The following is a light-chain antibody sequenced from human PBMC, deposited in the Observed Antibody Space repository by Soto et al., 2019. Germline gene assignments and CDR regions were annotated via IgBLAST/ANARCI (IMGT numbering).Light chain of an antibody. Sequence: QAVVTQPPSASGTPGQRVTISCSGSSSNIGSYTVNWYQHLPGTAPKLLIYSNNQRPSGVPDRFSGSKSGTSASLAISGLQAEDEADYYCAAWDDNLNGYVFGTGTKLTVL. J-gene: IGLJ1*01. V-gene: IGLV1-44*01. CDR1: SSNIGSYT. CDR2: SNN. CDR3: AAWDDNLNGYV.